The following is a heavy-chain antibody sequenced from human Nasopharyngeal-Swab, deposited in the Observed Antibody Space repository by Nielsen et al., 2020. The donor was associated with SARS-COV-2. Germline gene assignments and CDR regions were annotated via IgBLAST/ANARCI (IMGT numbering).Heavy chain of an antibody. CDR1: GASFRSSDW. D-gene: IGHD3-3*01. CDR3: ARAPLNLFGVGTLIRGLDV. V-gene: IGHV4-4*02. CDR2: INRGGRT. Sequence: SETLSLTCAVSGASFRSSDWWAWVRQSPAEGLQWIGEINRGGRTNYSPSLKSRVSISIDKSNNQFSLQLTSVTAADTAVYYCARAPLNLFGVGTLIRGLDVWGQGAPVNVSS. J-gene: IGHJ3*01.